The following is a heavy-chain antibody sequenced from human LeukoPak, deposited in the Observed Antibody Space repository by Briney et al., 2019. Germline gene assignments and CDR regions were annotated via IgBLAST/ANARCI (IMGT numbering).Heavy chain of an antibody. J-gene: IGHJ6*03. D-gene: IGHD4-11*01. Sequence: GGSLRLSCAASGFTFKNYNMNWVRQAPGKGLEWVSSITSTSIYKYYADSVKGRFTISRDNAKNSLYLQMNSLRAGDTAVYYCAKTTITPPYYMDVWGKGTTVTVSS. CDR1: GFTFKNYN. CDR3: AKTTITPPYYMDV. V-gene: IGHV3-21*01. CDR2: ITSTSIYK.